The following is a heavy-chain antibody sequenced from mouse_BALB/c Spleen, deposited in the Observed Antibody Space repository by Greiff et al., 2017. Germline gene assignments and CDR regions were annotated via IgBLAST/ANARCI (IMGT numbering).Heavy chain of an antibody. CDR3: ARTTAFDY. D-gene: IGHD1-2*01. V-gene: IGHV5-6-5*01. Sequence: EVQGVESGGGLVKPGGSLKLSCAASGFTFSSYAMSWVRQTPEKRLEWVASISSGGSTYYPDSVKGRFTISRDNARNILYLQMSSLRSEDTAMYYCARTTAFDYWGQGTTLTVSS. CDR2: ISSGGST. J-gene: IGHJ2*01. CDR1: GFTFSSYA.